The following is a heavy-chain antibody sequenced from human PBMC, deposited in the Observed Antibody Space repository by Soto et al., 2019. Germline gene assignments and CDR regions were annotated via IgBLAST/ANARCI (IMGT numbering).Heavy chain of an antibody. Sequence: ASVKVSCKVSGYTLTELSMHLLRQAPGKGLEWMGGFDPEDGETIYAQKFQGRVTMTEDTSTDTAYMELSSLRSEDTAVYYCATDPSSSSSGWFDPWGQGTLVTVSS. CDR3: ATDPSSSSSGWFDP. J-gene: IGHJ5*02. CDR2: FDPEDGET. CDR1: GYTLTELS. V-gene: IGHV1-24*01. D-gene: IGHD6-6*01.